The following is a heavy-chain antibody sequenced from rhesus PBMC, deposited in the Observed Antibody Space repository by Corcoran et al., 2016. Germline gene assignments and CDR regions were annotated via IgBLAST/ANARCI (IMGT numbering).Heavy chain of an antibody. CDR1: GYSISSGYD. V-gene: IGHV4-127*01. D-gene: IGHD5-24*01. CDR2: IYGWRGST. CDR3: ARDTVGTVTY. Sequence: QVQLQESGPGVVKPSETLSLTCAVSGYSISSGYDWIWIRQPPGKGLEWIGYIYGWRGSTNYNPSLKNRGTSSKDTSKNQFSLKLSSVTAADTAVYYWARDTVGTVTYWGQGVLVTVSS. J-gene: IGHJ4*01.